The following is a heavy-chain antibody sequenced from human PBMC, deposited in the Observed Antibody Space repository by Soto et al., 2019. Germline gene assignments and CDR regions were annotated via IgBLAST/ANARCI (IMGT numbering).Heavy chain of an antibody. CDR2: ISGSGGST. Sequence: HPGGSLRLSCAASGFTFSSYAMSWVRQAPGKGLEWVSAISGSGGSTYYADSVKGRFTISRDNSKNTLYLQMNSLRAEDTAVYYCAKQAGRKYQLLWRDYFDYWGQGTLVTVSS. CDR3: AKQAGRKYQLLWRDYFDY. CDR1: GFTFSSYA. J-gene: IGHJ4*02. D-gene: IGHD2-2*01. V-gene: IGHV3-23*01.